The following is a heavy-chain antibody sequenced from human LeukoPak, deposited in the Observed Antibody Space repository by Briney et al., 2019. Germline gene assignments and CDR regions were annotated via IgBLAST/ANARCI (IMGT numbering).Heavy chain of an antibody. CDR2: IIPILGIA. Sequence: ASVKVSCKASGGTFSSYAISWVRQAPGQGLEWMGRIIPILGIANYAQKFQGRVTMTRDTSTSTVYMELSSLRSEDTAVYYCARVYSSRQYNWFDPWGQGTLVTVSS. J-gene: IGHJ5*02. CDR3: ARVYSSRQYNWFDP. CDR1: GGTFSSYA. D-gene: IGHD6-13*01. V-gene: IGHV1-69*04.